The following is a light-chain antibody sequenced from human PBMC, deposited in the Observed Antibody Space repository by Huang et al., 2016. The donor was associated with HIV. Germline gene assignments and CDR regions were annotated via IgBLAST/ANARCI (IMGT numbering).Light chain of an antibody. CDR2: AAS. Sequence: DIQMTQSPSYLSASVGDRVTITCRASQSISSYVNWYQQKPGKAPKLLIYAASSLQSGDPSRFSGSGSGTDFTLTISSLQPEDFATYYCQQSYSTLRTFGQGTKLEIK. J-gene: IGKJ2*01. CDR3: QQSYSTLRT. V-gene: IGKV1-39*01. CDR1: QSISSY.